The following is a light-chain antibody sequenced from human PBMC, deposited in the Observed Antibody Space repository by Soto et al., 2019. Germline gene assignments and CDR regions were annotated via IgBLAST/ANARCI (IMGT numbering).Light chain of an antibody. CDR2: GAS. J-gene: IGKJ5*01. CDR1: QSVTSSF. Sequence: EVVLTQSPGSLSLSPGERATLSCRASQSVTSSFLAWYQQKPGQAPRLVIYGASIRPAGIPDRFSGSGSGTDFTLTINRLEHEDFAVYYCQQYAKLPITLGLGTRLEIK. CDR3: QQYAKLPIT. V-gene: IGKV3-20*01.